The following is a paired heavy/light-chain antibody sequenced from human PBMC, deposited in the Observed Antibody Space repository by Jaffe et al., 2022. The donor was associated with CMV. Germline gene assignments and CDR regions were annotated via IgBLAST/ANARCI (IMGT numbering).Heavy chain of an antibody. J-gene: IGHJ5*02. Sequence: QAQLVQSGAEVKKPGASVKVSCEASGYTFTVYYMHWVRQAPGQGLEWMGWINPKSGGTNYAQQFQGRVTMTRDTSINTAYMELSRLTSDDTAVYYCARLGIEIRKNWFDPWGQGTLVTVSS. V-gene: IGHV1-2*02. CDR3: ARLGIEIRKNWFDP. D-gene: IGHD2-21*01. CDR2: INPKSGGT. CDR1: GYTFTVYY.
Light chain of an antibody. Sequence: DIQMTQSPSSLSASVGDRVTITCRASQGIRNDLGWYQQKPGKAPKRLIYEASSLQSGVPSRFSGSGSGTEFTLTISSLQPEDFATYYCLQHNSYPLTFGQGTKVEIK. CDR1: QGIRND. CDR3: LQHNSYPLT. CDR2: EAS. J-gene: IGKJ1*01. V-gene: IGKV1-17*01.